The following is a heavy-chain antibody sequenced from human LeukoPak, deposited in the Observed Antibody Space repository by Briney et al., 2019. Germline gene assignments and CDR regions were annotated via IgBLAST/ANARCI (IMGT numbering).Heavy chain of an antibody. CDR2: IIPIFGTA. V-gene: IGHV1-69*05. D-gene: IGHD3-22*01. CDR3: ASPRHYYDSSGYTPGHFDY. CDR1: GGTFSSYA. Sequence: SVKVSCKASGGTFSSYAISWVRQAPGQGLEWMGGIIPIFGTANYAQKFQGRVTITTDESTSTAYMELSSLRSEHTAVYYSASPRHYYDSSGYTPGHFDYWGQGTLVTVSS. J-gene: IGHJ4*02.